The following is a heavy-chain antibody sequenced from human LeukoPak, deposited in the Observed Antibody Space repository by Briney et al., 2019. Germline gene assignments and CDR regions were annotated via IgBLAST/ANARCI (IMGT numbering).Heavy chain of an antibody. CDR2: IKHDGSEK. V-gene: IGHV3-7*03. CDR1: GFTVSSSY. D-gene: IGHD3-22*01. J-gene: IGHJ4*02. CDR3: ATPLDYYDRSDSHQGGD. Sequence: GGSLRLSCAVSGFTVSSSYMSWVRQAPGKGLEWVANIKHDGSEKNYVDSVKGRFTISRDNAKNSLYLQMNSLRAEDTAVYYCATPLDYYDRSDSHQGGDWGQGTLVTVSS.